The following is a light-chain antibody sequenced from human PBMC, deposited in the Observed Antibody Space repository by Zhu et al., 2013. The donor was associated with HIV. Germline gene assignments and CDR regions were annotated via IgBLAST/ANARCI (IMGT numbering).Light chain of an antibody. V-gene: IGLV5-45*02. CDR1: SGINVGTYR. CDR3: MIWHSSAWV. CDR2: YKSDSDK. Sequence: QLVLTQPSSLSASPGASASLTCTLRSGINVGTYRIYWYQQKPGSPPQYLLRYKSDSDKQQGSEVPSRFSGSKDASANVGILLISGLQSEDEADYYCMIWHSSAWVFGGGTKLTVL. J-gene: IGLJ3*02.